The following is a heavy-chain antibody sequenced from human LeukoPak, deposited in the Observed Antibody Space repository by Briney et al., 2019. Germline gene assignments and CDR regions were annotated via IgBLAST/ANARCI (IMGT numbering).Heavy chain of an antibody. D-gene: IGHD5-12*01. J-gene: IGHJ3*02. V-gene: IGHV4-61*08. CDR1: GGSISSGGYY. CDR3: ARAGERGYNGYDDAFDI. CDR2: IYDSGNT. Sequence: SETLSLTCTVSGGSISSGGYYWSWIRQPPGKGLEWIGYIYDSGNTNYNPSLKSRVTISVDTSKNQFSLKLSSVTAADTAIYYCARAGERGYNGYDDAFDIWGQGTMVTVSS.